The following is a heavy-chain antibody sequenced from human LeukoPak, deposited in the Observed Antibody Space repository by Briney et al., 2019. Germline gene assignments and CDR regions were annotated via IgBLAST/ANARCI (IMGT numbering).Heavy chain of an antibody. Sequence: SETLSLTCIVSGGSISSYYWSWIRQPPGKGLEWIGYIYYSGSTNYNPSLKSRVTISVDTSKNQFSLKLSSVTAADTAVYYCARCSGGSCEQGWFDPWGQGTLVTVSS. CDR1: GGSISSYY. D-gene: IGHD2-15*01. CDR3: ARCSGGSCEQGWFDP. J-gene: IGHJ5*02. V-gene: IGHV4-59*01. CDR2: IYYSGST.